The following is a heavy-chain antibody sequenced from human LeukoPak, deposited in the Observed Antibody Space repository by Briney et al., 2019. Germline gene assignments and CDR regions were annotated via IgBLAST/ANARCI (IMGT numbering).Heavy chain of an antibody. CDR2: IHYSGST. J-gene: IGHJ4*02. Sequence: SEILSLTCTVSGGSVNSGVYYWSWIRQHPQKGLEWIGYIHYSGSTYYNPSLKSRVTISVDTPQNQLSLKLNSVTAADTAVYYCARVYDSSGYAFDYWGQGTLVTVSS. CDR3: ARVYDSSGYAFDY. D-gene: IGHD3-22*01. V-gene: IGHV4-31*03. CDR1: GGSVNSGVYY.